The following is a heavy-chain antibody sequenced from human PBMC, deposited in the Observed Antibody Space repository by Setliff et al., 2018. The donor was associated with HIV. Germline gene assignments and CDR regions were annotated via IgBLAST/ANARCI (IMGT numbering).Heavy chain of an antibody. Sequence: SVKVSCKTSGGSFRNYAVSWVRQAPGQGLEWMGSIVPILDIANYAQKLQGRVTMTTDTSTSTAYVELSSLRSDDTALYFCARGWGLWFGQLSILPLDPWGQGTLVTVSS. CDR2: IVPILDIA. CDR1: GGSFRNYA. CDR3: ARGWGLWFGQLSILPLDP. J-gene: IGHJ5*02. V-gene: IGHV1-69*04. D-gene: IGHD3-10*01.